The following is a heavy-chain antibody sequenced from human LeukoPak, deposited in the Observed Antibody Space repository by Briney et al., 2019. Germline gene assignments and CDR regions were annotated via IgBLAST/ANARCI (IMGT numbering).Heavy chain of an antibody. CDR2: VSDDGSNP. J-gene: IGHJ4*02. Sequence: QPGRSLRLSCAASGFTFRTDGMHWGRQAPGKGLEWVAVVSDDGSNPFYSDSVKGRFTISRDNSENTLYLQMSSLRVEDTAVYYCASWAGNTQSDSWSGPFDYWGQGSLVTVSS. V-gene: IGHV3-30*03. CDR3: ASWAGNTQSDSWSGPFDY. CDR1: GFTFRTDG. D-gene: IGHD3-3*01.